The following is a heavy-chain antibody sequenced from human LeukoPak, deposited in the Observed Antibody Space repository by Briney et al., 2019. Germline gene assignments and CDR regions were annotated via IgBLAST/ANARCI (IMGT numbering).Heavy chain of an antibody. Sequence: TGGSLRLSCAVSGFTFDDYAMHWVRQAPGKGLEWVSGISWNSGSIGYADSVKGRFTISRDNAKNSLYLQMNSLRAEDTALYYCAKDIARYCSGGSCWPFDYWGQGTLVTVSS. CDR3: AKDIARYCSGGSCWPFDY. D-gene: IGHD2-15*01. CDR2: ISWNSGSI. J-gene: IGHJ4*02. CDR1: GFTFDDYA. V-gene: IGHV3-9*01.